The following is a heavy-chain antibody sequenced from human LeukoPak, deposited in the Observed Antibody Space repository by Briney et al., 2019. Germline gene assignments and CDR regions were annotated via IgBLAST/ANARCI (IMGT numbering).Heavy chain of an antibody. CDR3: ATSASRKLDS. Sequence: GGSLRLSCAASGFTFSAYWMSWVRQAPGKGLEWLANIKQDGSAKFYVDSVMGRFTISRDIAKNSLYLQMDSLRAEDTAIYYCATSASRKLDSWGQGTLVTVSS. CDR2: IKQDGSAK. D-gene: IGHD1-14*01. J-gene: IGHJ4*02. CDR1: GFTFSAYW. V-gene: IGHV3-7*01.